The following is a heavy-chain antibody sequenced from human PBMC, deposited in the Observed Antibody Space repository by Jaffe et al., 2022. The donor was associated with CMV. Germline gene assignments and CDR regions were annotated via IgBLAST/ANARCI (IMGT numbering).Heavy chain of an antibody. D-gene: IGHD2-8*02. CDR1: GFTFRGYS. J-gene: IGHJ4*02. V-gene: IGHV3-21*04. Sequence: EVQLVESGGGLVKPGGSLSLSCSASGFTFRGYSMHWVRQAPGKGLEWVASVSAGSSNVYSADSVKGRFTISRDDAKNSLYLQMNSLRAEDTAVYYCATDEGYCSNGGLCYKSRLDNWGQGTLVLVS. CDR3: ATDEGYCSNGGLCYKSRLDN. CDR2: VSAGSSNV.